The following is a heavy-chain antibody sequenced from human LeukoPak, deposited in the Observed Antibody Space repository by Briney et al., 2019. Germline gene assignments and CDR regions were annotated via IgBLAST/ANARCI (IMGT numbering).Heavy chain of an antibody. CDR1: GLTLSIYA. CDR2: MSGNGATT. J-gene: IGHJ4*02. D-gene: IGHD4-23*01. V-gene: IGHV3-23*01. CDR3: AKALYGGNTV. Sequence: PGVSLTLFCAASGLTLSIYATGWLRHARGEGLMWVSSMSGNGATTYYADSVKGRFTISRDNSKNTLYLQMNGLRAEETALYYCAKALYGGNTVWGQGTLVTVSS.